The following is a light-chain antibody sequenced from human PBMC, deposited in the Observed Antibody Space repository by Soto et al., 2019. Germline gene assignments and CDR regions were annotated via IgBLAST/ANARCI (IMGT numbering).Light chain of an antibody. CDR2: DTT. V-gene: IGLV7-46*01. Sequence: QAVVTQEPSLTVSPGGTVTLTCGSTTGPVTSGHYTYWFQQKPDQAPRTLIYDTTNKHSSIPARFSGSLLGDKAALTLSGAQPEDEADYYCFLSFGGTSVFGGGTKLTVL. CDR1: TGPVTSGHY. J-gene: IGLJ3*02. CDR3: FLSFGGTSV.